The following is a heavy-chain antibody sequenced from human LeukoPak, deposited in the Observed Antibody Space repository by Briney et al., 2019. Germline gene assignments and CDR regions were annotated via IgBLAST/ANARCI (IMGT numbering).Heavy chain of an antibody. D-gene: IGHD5-24*01. CDR3: ARTRDGYYTYYFDY. CDR1: GGSISSYY. J-gene: IGHJ4*02. CDR2: IYTSGST. Sequence: PSETLSPTCTVSGGSISSYYWSWIRQPAGKGLEWIGRIYTSGSTNYNPSLKSRVTMSVDTSKTQFSLKLSSVTAADTAVYYCARTRDGYYTYYFDYWGQGTLVTVSS. V-gene: IGHV4-4*07.